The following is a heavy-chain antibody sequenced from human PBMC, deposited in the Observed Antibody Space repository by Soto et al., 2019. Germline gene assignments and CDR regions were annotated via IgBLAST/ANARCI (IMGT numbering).Heavy chain of an antibody. CDR1: GYTFTSYG. CDR2: ISAYNGNT. Sequence: ASVKVSCKASGYTFTSYGISWVRQAPGQGLEWMGWISAYNGNTNYAQKLQGRVTMTTDTSTSTAYMELRSLRSDDTAVYYCARESDSGIYTSYYGMDVWGQGTTVTVSS. CDR3: ARESDSGIYTSYYGMDV. J-gene: IGHJ6*02. V-gene: IGHV1-18*01. D-gene: IGHD1-26*01.